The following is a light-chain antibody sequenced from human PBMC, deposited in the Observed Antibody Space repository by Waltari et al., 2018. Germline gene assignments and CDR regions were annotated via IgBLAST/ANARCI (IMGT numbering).Light chain of an antibody. J-gene: IGKJ4*01. V-gene: IGKV3-11*01. CDR1: QSVGSY. Sequence: DIVLTQSPATLSLSPGERATLSCRASQSVGSYLAWYQQKPGQAPRLLFYDTSSRATGVPARFTASGSGTDFSLTISSLDPEDFAVYYCQQRVNWPLTFGGGTKVEIK. CDR2: DTS. CDR3: QQRVNWPLT.